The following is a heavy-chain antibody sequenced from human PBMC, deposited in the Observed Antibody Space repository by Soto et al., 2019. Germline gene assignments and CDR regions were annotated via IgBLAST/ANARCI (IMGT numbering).Heavy chain of an antibody. Sequence: PSETLSLTCAVYGGSFSGYYWSWVRQPPGMGLEWLGDINHSGSTNSNPSLKSRVTISLDTSKNQFSLKLSSVTAADTAVYYCVKSKRWLQVNSYYSYGMDVWGQGTTVTVSS. CDR2: INHSGST. J-gene: IGHJ6*02. CDR1: GGSFSGYY. D-gene: IGHD5-12*01. V-gene: IGHV4-34*01. CDR3: VKSKRWLQVNSYYSYGMDV.